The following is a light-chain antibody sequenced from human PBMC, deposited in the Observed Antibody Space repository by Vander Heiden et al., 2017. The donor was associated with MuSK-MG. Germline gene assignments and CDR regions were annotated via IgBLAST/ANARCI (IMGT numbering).Light chain of an antibody. V-gene: IGLV3-21*04. J-gene: IGLJ2*01. CDR3: QVWDSTNNHVV. CDR2: YNT. CDR1: NIRSIS. Sequence: SYVLTQPPSVSVAPGKTARTTCRGNNIRSISVQWRQQKSGQAPVPVIYYNTDRPSGIPERFSGSNSGNTATLTISRVEAGDEADYYCQVWDSTNNHVVFGGGTKLTVV.